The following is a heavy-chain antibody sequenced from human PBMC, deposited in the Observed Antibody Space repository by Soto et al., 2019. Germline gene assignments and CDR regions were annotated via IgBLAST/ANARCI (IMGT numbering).Heavy chain of an antibody. J-gene: IGHJ6*02. V-gene: IGHV1-69*13. CDR2: IIPIFGTA. CDR3: ARRNYYDSSGPQPHCPTHYYYYGMDV. Sequence: GASVKVSCKASGGTFSSYAISWVRQAPGQGLEWMGGIIPIFGTANYAQKFQGRVTITADESTSTAYMELSSLRSEDTAVYYCARRNYYDSSGPQPHCPTHYYYYGMDVWGQGTTVTVSS. CDR1: GGTFSSYA. D-gene: IGHD3-22*01.